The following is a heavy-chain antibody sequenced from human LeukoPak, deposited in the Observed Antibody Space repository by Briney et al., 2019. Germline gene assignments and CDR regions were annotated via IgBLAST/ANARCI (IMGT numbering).Heavy chain of an antibody. V-gene: IGHV3-23*01. J-gene: IGHJ6*03. Sequence: GGSLRLSCAASGFTFSSYAMNWVRQAPGKGLEWVSTISGSAGSTYYADSVKGRFTISRDNSKNTLYVQMNSLRAEDKAIYYCAKGSPGFYYYMDVWGRGTTVTVSS. CDR2: ISGSAGST. D-gene: IGHD5-12*01. CDR3: AKGSPGFYYYMDV. CDR1: GFTFSSYA.